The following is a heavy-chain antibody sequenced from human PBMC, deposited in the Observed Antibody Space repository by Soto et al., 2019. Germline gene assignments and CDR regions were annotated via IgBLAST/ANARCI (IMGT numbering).Heavy chain of an antibody. CDR1: GFTFSSYE. CDR2: ISSSGSTI. J-gene: IGHJ6*02. Sequence: LRLSCAASGFTFSSYEMNWVRQAPGKGLEWVSYISSSGSTIYYADSVKGRFTISRDNAKNSLYLQMNSLRAEDTAVYYCARGYYDFWSGYYNYYGMDVWGQGTTVTVSS. CDR3: ARGYYDFWSGYYNYYGMDV. D-gene: IGHD3-3*01. V-gene: IGHV3-48*03.